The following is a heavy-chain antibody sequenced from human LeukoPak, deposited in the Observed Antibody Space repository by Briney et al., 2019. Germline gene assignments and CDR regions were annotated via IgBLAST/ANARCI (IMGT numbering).Heavy chain of an antibody. CDR1: GGSISSGDYY. CDR2: IYYSGST. Sequence: SQTLSLTCTVSGGSISSGDYYWSWIRQPPGKGLEWIGYIYYSGSTYYNPSLKSRVTISVDTSKNQFSLKLSSVTAADTAVYYCAIVRYFDWASGADWFDPWGQGTLVTVSS. D-gene: IGHD3-9*01. V-gene: IGHV4-30-4*01. J-gene: IGHJ5*02. CDR3: AIVRYFDWASGADWFDP.